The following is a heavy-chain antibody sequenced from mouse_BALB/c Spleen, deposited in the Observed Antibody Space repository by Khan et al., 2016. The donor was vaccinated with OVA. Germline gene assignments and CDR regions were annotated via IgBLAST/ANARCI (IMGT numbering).Heavy chain of an antibody. J-gene: IGHJ2*01. D-gene: IGHD1-1*01. CDR1: GYTFSNFW. CDR2: ILPGSGTT. CDR3: ARVNSGTRDYFDY. V-gene: IGHV1-9*01. Sequence: QVQLQQSGADLTKPGASVKISCKVTGYTFSNFWIEWIKQRPGHGLEWIGEILPGSGTTNCNEKFKGKATFTANTSSNTAYMQLSSLTSEDSAVCYCARVNSGTRDYFDYWGQGTTLTVSS.